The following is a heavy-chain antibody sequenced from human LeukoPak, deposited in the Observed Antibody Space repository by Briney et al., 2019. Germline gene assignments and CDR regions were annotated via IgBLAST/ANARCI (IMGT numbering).Heavy chain of an antibody. Sequence: ASVKVSCKVSGYTLTELSMHWVRQAPGKGLEWMGGFDPEDGETIYAQKFQGRVTMTEDTSTDTAYMELSSLRSEDTAVYYCATFDSGSTSFDYWGQGTLVTVPS. D-gene: IGHD3-10*01. V-gene: IGHV1-24*01. CDR3: ATFDSGSTSFDY. J-gene: IGHJ4*02. CDR2: FDPEDGET. CDR1: GYTLTELS.